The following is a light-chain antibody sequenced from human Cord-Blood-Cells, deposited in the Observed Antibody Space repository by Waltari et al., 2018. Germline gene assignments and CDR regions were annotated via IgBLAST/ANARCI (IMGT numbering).Light chain of an antibody. CDR3: AAWDDSLNGPV. J-gene: IGLJ1*01. CDR1: SSNIGSNT. Sequence: QSVLTQPPSASGTPGQRVTISCSGSSSNIGSNTVHWYQQLPGTAPKLLIYSNNPRPSGVPDRFSGSKSGTSASLAISGLQSEDEADYYCAAWDDSLNGPVFGTGTKVTVL. V-gene: IGLV1-44*01. CDR2: SNN.